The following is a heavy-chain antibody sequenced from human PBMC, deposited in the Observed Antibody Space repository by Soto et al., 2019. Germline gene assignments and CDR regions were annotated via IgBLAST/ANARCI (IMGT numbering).Heavy chain of an antibody. CDR1: GGSISSGDYY. CDR3: ARGGESEDYYDAGMDV. V-gene: IGHV4-30-4*01. J-gene: IGHJ6*02. D-gene: IGHD3-16*01. Sequence: QVQLQESGPGLVKPSQTLSLTCTVSGGSISSGDYYWSWIRQPPGKGLEWIGYIYYSGSTYYNPSLKSRVTISVDTSKNQFTLKLSSVTAADTAVYDCARGGESEDYYDAGMDVWGQGTTVTVSS. CDR2: IYYSGST.